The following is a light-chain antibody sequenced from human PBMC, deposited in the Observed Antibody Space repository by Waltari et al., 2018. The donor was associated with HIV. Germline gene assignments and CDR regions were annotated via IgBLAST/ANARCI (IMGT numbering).Light chain of an antibody. J-gene: IGLJ3*02. CDR3: SSSAGGDTLV. V-gene: IGLV2-8*01. CDR1: SSDVGSSNY. CDR2: EIT. Sequence: QSALTQPPSASGFPGQSVTISCTGTSSDVGSSNYVAWYQQYPGKAPKLLIYEITKRPSGVPDRFSGFKSGNTASLTVSGLQAEDEADYYCSSSAGGDTLVFGGGTKLTVL.